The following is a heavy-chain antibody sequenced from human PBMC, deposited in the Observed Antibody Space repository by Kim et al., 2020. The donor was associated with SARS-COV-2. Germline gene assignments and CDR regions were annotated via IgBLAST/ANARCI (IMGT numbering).Heavy chain of an antibody. V-gene: IGHV4-34*01. CDR1: GGSFSGYY. CDR2: INHSGST. D-gene: IGHD4-4*01. J-gene: IGHJ6*02. CDR3: ARARGGYSNYYYYGMDV. Sequence: SETLSLTCAVYGGSFSGYYWSWIRQPPGKGLEWIGEINHSGSTNYNPSLKSRVTISVDTSKNQFSLKLSSVTAADTAVYYCARARGGYSNYYYYGMDVWGQGTTVTVSS.